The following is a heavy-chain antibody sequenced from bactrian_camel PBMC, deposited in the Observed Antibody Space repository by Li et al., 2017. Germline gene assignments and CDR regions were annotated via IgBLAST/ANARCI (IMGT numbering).Heavy chain of an antibody. CDR1: GDIRSRDC. V-gene: IGHV3S24*01. CDR2: IAGGGRLI. Sequence: HVQLVESGGGSVQAGGSLRLSCAASGDIRSRDCMGWFRQAPGKEREGVATIAGGGRLILYADSMKGRFTISRDNAKNSVDLQMNSLKPDDTAVYYCAATGQMLSVAGCRTQGTQVTVS. D-gene: IGHD1*01. J-gene: IGHJ4*01.